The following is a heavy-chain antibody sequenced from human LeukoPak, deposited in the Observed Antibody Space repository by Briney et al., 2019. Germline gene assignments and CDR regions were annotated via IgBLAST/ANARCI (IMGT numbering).Heavy chain of an antibody. D-gene: IGHD1-1*01. CDR1: LFTFNGSW. CDR3: AIWTSGNY. Sequence: PGGSLTLSCAVSLFTFNGSWMNWVRQAPGKGLEWVANMDPTGSQKRYVDSVKGRFTISKDNPGASLYLDMHSLRAEDTAIYYCAIWTSGNYWGQGTLVTVSS. CDR2: MDPTGSQK. J-gene: IGHJ4*02. V-gene: IGHV3-7*01.